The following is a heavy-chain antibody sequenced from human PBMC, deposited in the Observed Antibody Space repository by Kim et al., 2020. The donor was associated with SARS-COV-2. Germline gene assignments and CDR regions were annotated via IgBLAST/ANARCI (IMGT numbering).Heavy chain of an antibody. V-gene: IGHV1-2*06. CDR3: AREYSSGWYSSY. CDR2: INPNSGGT. Sequence: ASVKVSCKASGYTFTGYYMHWVRQAPGQGLEWMGRINPNSGGTNYAQKFQGRVTMTRDTSISTAYMELSSLRSDDTAVYYCAREYSSGWYSSYWGQGTLVTVSS. J-gene: IGHJ4*02. CDR1: GYTFTGYY. D-gene: IGHD6-19*01.